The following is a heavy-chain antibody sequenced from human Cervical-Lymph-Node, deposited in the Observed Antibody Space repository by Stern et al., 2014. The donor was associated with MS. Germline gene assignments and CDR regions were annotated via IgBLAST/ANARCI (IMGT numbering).Heavy chain of an antibody. Sequence: VQLVESGGGVVQPGKSLRLSCAGSGFTFRNYAMHWVRQAPGKGLEWVSVISYDGANKYYAGSVKGRFIISRDNSKNTVYLQMNSLRTEDTAIYYCARKSLTATGNDYWGQGTLVTVSS. CDR3: ARKSLTATGNDY. D-gene: IGHD3-9*01. V-gene: IGHV3-30*03. J-gene: IGHJ4*02. CDR1: GFTFRNYA. CDR2: ISYDGANK.